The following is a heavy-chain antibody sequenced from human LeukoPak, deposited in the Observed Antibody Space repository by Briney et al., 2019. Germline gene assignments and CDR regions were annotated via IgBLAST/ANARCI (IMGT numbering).Heavy chain of an antibody. J-gene: IGHJ6*03. CDR1: GGSISSYY. CDR2: IYYSGST. Sequence: PSETLSLTCTVSGGSISSYYWSWIRQPPGKGLEWIGYIYYSGSTNYNPSLKSRVTISVDSSKNQFSLKLSSVTAADTAVYYCARDVSRGYYYYMDVWGKGTTVTVSS. CDR3: ARDVSRGYYYYMDV. V-gene: IGHV4-59*01.